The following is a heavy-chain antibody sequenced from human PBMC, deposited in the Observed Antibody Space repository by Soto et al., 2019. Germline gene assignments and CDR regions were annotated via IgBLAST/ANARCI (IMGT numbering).Heavy chain of an antibody. Sequence: GASVKVSCKASGYTFTTYGVSWVRQAPGQGLEWMGWITTYNGYTNYAQKLQGRVTMTTDTSTRTAYMELRSLRSDDTAVYYCARVPAAYYYYYMDVWGKGTTVTVSS. D-gene: IGHD2-2*01. CDR2: ITTYNGYT. J-gene: IGHJ6*03. CDR3: ARVPAAYYYYYMDV. CDR1: GYTFTTYG. V-gene: IGHV1-18*01.